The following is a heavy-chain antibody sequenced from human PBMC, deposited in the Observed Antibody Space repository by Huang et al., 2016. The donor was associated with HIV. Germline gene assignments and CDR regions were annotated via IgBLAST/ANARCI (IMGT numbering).Heavy chain of an antibody. CDR2: INLGGSGS. V-gene: IGHV3-7*01. CDR3: ARGFQAKPGDY. Sequence: EVHLVESGGGLVRPGRSLRFLCVASGFTFRSYWMNWVRQAPGRGLAWVANINLGGSGSLYVDPGRGRFTISRDNANNSVSLQLNSLKAEDTGVYYCARGFQAKPGDYWGQGTLFTVSS. CDR1: GFTFRSYW. J-gene: IGHJ4*02.